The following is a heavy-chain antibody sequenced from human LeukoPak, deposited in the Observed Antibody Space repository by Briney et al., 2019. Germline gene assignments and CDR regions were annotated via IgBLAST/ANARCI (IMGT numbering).Heavy chain of an antibody. CDR1: GFTFDDYA. Sequence: PGRSLRLSCAASGFTFDDYAMHWVRQAPGKGLEWVPGISWNSGSIGYADSVKGRFTISRDNAKNSLYLQMNSLRAEDTALYYCAKDRAGSGYPDAFDIWGQGAMVTVSS. V-gene: IGHV3-9*01. CDR2: ISWNSGSI. CDR3: AKDRAGSGYPDAFDI. J-gene: IGHJ3*02. D-gene: IGHD3-22*01.